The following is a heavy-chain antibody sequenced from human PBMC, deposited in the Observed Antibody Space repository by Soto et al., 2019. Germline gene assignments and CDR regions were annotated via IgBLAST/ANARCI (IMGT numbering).Heavy chain of an antibody. J-gene: IGHJ6*02. CDR2: IYDSGTT. Sequence: QVQLQESGPGLVKPSGTLSLTCAVSGDSISNNNCWNWDRQPPGKGLEWIGEIYDSGTTNDNPSLKSRVTMSVDKSKNQFSLRLSSLTAAYTAVYYCARRRITTFGVVITGYGMDVWGQGTTVTVSS. D-gene: IGHD3-3*01. CDR1: GDSISNNNC. V-gene: IGHV4-4*02. CDR3: ARRRITTFGVVITGYGMDV.